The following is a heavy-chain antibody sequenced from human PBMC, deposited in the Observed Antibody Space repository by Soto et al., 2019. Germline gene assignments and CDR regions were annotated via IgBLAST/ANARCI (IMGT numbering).Heavy chain of an antibody. J-gene: IGHJ3*02. CDR1: GFTFSSYS. CDR2: ISSSSSYI. D-gene: IGHD1-26*01. V-gene: IGHV3-21*01. CDR3: ARGERGGFDM. Sequence: GGSLRLSCAASGFTFSSYSMNWVRQAPGKGLEWVSSISSSSSYIYYADSVKGRFTISRDNAKNSLYLQMNSLRAEDTAIYYCARGERGGFDMWGQGTKVTVSS.